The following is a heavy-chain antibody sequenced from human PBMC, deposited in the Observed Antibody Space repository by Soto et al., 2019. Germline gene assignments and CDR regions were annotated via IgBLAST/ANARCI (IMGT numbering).Heavy chain of an antibody. CDR1: GFTVSNLA. V-gene: IGHV1-58*01. J-gene: IGHJ4*02. Sequence: SVKVSCRASGFTVSNLAVQLVRQTRGQRLEWIGWIVVGSGKTDYAQKFQERVTITSDMSTGTVYMDLSSLRLDDTAVYYCGGAVTGGYFDNWGQGTRVTVSS. CDR3: GGAVTGGYFDN. D-gene: IGHD6-19*01. CDR2: IVVGSGKT.